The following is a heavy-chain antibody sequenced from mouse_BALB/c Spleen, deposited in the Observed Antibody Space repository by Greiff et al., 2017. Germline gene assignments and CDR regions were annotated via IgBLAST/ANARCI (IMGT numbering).Heavy chain of an antibody. CDR3: AGHYYGSYY. CDR1: GYTFTSYD. CDR2: IFPGDGST. J-gene: IGHJ2*01. V-gene: IGHV1-85*01. D-gene: IGHD1-1*01. Sequence: QVQLKQSGAELVKPGASVKLSCKASGYTFTSYDINWVRQRPEQGLEWIGWIFPGDGSTNYNEKFKGKATLTADTSSSTAYMQLSSLTSEDSAVYFCAGHYYGSYYWGQGTTLTVSS.